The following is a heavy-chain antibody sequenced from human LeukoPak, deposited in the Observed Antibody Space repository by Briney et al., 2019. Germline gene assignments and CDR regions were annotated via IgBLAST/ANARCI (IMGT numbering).Heavy chain of an antibody. CDR3: ARGSWFGATTGPMDV. CDR1: GGTFSSYA. CDR2: IIPILGTA. Sequence: SVKVSCKASGGTFSSYAISWVRQAPGQGLEWMGGIIPILGTANYAQKFQGRVTITTDESTSTAYMELSSLRSEDTAVYYCARGSWFGATTGPMDVWGKGTTVTVSS. J-gene: IGHJ6*03. D-gene: IGHD3-10*01. V-gene: IGHV1-69*05.